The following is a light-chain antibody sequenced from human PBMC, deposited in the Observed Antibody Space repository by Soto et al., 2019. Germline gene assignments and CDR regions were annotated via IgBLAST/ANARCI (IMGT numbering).Light chain of an antibody. CDR3: QQYNSYWT. CDR1: QSISSW. V-gene: IGKV1-5*03. Sequence: DIPMTQSPSTLSASVGDRVTITCRASQSISSWLAWYQQKPGKAPKLLIYKASSLESGVPSRFSGSGSGTEFTLTITSLQPDDFATYYCQQYNSYWTFRQGTKVEIK. J-gene: IGKJ1*01. CDR2: KAS.